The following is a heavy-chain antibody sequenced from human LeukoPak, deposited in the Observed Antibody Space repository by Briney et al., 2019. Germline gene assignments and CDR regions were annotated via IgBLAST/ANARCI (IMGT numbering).Heavy chain of an antibody. V-gene: IGHV3-23*01. CDR2: ISGSGGST. Sequence: QPGGSLRLSGAASGFTVSSNYMSWVRQAPGKGLEWVSAISGSGGSTYYADSVKGRFTISRDNSKNTLYLQMNSLRAEDTAVYYCAKVWVVGATCDYRGQGTLVTVSS. D-gene: IGHD1-26*01. CDR1: GFTVSSNY. CDR3: AKVWVVGATCDY. J-gene: IGHJ4*02.